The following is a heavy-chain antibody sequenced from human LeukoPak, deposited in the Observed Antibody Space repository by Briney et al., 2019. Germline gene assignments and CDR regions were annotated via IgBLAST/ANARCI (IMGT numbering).Heavy chain of an antibody. CDR2: ISSSSSYI. V-gene: IGHV3-21*01. CDR3: ARARDTGELPPSDY. CDR1: GFTFSSYS. D-gene: IGHD5-18*01. Sequence: GGSLRLSCAASGFTFSSYSMNWVRQAPGKGLEWVSSISSSSSYIYYADSVKGRFTISRDNAKNSLYLQMNSLRAEDTAVYYCARARDTGELPPSDYWGQGTLVTVSS. J-gene: IGHJ4*02.